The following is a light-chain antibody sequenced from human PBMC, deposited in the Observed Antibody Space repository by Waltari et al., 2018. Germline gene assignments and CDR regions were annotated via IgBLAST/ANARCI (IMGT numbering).Light chain of an antibody. CDR2: SSD. Sequence: QSVLTQPPSASATPGHRVTVSCSGINYNMESNTVSWYQQLPGTAPKLLIYSSDKRPSGVPDRFSGSMSGTSASLAISGLQSDDEADYYCAAWDDSLNGVVFGGGTKLTVL. V-gene: IGLV1-44*01. J-gene: IGLJ2*01. CDR3: AAWDDSLNGVV. CDR1: NYNMESNT.